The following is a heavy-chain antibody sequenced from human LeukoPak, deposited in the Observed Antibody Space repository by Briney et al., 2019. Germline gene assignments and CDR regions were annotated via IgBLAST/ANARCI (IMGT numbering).Heavy chain of an antibody. V-gene: IGHV1-2*02. D-gene: IGHD3/OR15-3a*01. Sequence: ASVKVSCKASGYTFIGYYMHWLRQAPGQGLEWMGWIDPNSGGSNFAQKFQGRVTMTRDTSINTAYMELSRLRSDDTAVYYCARVGRQDWYYYGMDVWGQGTTVTVSS. CDR2: IDPNSGGS. J-gene: IGHJ6*02. CDR3: ARVGRQDWYYYGMDV. CDR1: GYTFIGYY.